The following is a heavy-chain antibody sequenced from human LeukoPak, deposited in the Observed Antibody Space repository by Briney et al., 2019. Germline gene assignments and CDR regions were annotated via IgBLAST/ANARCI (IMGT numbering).Heavy chain of an antibody. D-gene: IGHD5-18*01. J-gene: IGHJ4*02. CDR1: GFTFSSYS. CDR3: ARVETAMVTDY. V-gene: IGHV3-21*01. Sequence: GGSLRPSCAASGFTFSSYSMNWVRQAPGKGLEWVSSISSSSSYIYYADSVKGRFTISRDNAKNSLYLQMNSLRAEDTAVYYCARVETAMVTDYWGQGTLVTVSS. CDR2: ISSSSSYI.